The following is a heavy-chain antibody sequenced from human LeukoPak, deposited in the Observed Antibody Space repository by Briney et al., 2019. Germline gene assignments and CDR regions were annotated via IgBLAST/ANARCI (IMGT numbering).Heavy chain of an antibody. V-gene: IGHV1-69*13. Sequence: ASVKVSCKASGGTFSSYAISWVRQAPGQGLEWMGGIIPIFGTANYAQKIQGRVTITADESTSTAYMELSSLRSEDTAVYYCARDRYSGYDSGYYCYGMDVWGQGTTVTVSS. D-gene: IGHD5-12*01. CDR3: ARDRYSGYDSGYYCYGMDV. J-gene: IGHJ6*02. CDR2: IIPIFGTA. CDR1: GGTFSSYA.